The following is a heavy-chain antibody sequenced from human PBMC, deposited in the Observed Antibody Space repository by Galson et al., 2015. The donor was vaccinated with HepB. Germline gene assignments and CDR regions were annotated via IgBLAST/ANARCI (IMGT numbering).Heavy chain of an antibody. CDR2: IVVGSGNT. CDR1: GFTFTSSA. D-gene: IGHD3-22*01. J-gene: IGHJ5*02. V-gene: IGHV1-58*01. Sequence: SVKVSCKASGFTFTSSAVQWVQQARGQRLEWIGWIVVGSGNTNYAQKFQERVTITRDMSTSTAYMELSSLRSEDTAVYYCAADQIVSYYESSGYEGNWFDPWGQGTLVTVSS. CDR3: AADQIVSYYESSGYEGNWFDP.